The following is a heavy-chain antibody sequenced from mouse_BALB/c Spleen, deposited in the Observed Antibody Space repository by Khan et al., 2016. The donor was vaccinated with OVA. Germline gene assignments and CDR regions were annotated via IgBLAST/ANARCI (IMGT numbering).Heavy chain of an antibody. D-gene: IGHD1-1*01. CDR3: ARSVTITTVVATDFDY. J-gene: IGHJ2*01. Sequence: EVQLQESGPGLVKPSQSLSLTCTVTGYSITSDYAWNWIRQFPGNKLEWMAYISYSGRTSYTPSLKSRLSITRDKSKNQLFLQLNSVTTEATATYYCARSVTITTVVATDFDYWGQGTTLTVSS. CDR2: ISYSGRT. CDR1: GYSITSDYA. V-gene: IGHV3-2*02.